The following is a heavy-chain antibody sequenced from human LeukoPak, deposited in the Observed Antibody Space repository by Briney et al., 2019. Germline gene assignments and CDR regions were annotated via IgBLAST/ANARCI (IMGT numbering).Heavy chain of an antibody. Sequence: SVKVSCKASGGTFSSYAISWVRQPPGQGLEWMGGIIPIFGTANYAQKFQSRVTITADESTSTAYMELSSLRSEDTAVYYCARDDYGGNTHFDYWGQGTLVTVSS. D-gene: IGHD4-23*01. J-gene: IGHJ4*02. CDR2: IIPIFGTA. CDR1: GGTFSSYA. CDR3: ARDDYGGNTHFDY. V-gene: IGHV1-69*01.